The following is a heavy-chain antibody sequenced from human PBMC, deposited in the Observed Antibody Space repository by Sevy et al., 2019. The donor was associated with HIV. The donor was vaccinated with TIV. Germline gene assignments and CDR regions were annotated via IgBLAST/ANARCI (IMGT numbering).Heavy chain of an antibody. D-gene: IGHD4-4*01. Sequence: GGSLRLSCAASGFTFIRNAMHWVRQAPGKGLEYVSAISSNGDTTYYANSVKGRFTISRDNSKNTLYLQMGSLRAEDMAVYYCARVWDYRLDYWGQGTLVTVSS. V-gene: IGHV3-64*01. CDR1: GFTFIRNA. CDR3: ARVWDYRLDY. CDR2: ISSNGDTT. J-gene: IGHJ4*02.